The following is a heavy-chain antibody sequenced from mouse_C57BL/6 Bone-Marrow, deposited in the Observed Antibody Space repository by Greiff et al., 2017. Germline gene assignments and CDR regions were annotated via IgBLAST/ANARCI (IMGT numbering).Heavy chain of an antibody. V-gene: IGHV1-80*01. CDR2: IYPGAGDT. Sequence: VKVVESGAELVKPGASVKISCKASGYAFSSYWMNWVQQRPGKGLEWIGQIYPGAGDTNYHGQFKGKATLTADKSSSTAYMQLSSLTSEDSAVYFCASPSGLLDYYARDYWGQGTSVTVSS. CDR3: ASPSGLLDYYARDY. J-gene: IGHJ4*01. D-gene: IGHD1-1*01. CDR1: GYAFSSYW.